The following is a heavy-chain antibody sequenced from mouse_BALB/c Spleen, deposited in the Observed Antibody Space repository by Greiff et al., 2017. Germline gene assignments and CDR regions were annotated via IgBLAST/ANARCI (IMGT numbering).Heavy chain of an antibody. Sequence: EVQGVESGGGLVQPGGSRKLSCAASGFTFSSFGMHWVRQAPEKGLEWVAYISSGSSTIYYADTVQGRFTISRDNPKNTLFLQMTSLRSEDTAMYYCARPLWDYIYAMDYWGQGTSVTVSS. CDR3: ARPLWDYIYAMDY. D-gene: IGHD1-1*02. CDR1: GFTFSSFG. CDR2: ISSGSSTI. V-gene: IGHV5-17*02. J-gene: IGHJ4*01.